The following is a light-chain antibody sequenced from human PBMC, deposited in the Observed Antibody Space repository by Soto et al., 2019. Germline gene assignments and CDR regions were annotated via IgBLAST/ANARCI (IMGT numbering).Light chain of an antibody. CDR2: DVS. CDR1: SNDIGEYKY. Sequence: QSVLTQPASVSGPPGQSITLSCPGTSNDIGEYKYVSWYQQHPGKAPKLIIYDVSNRPSGVSNRFSGSKSGNTASLTISGLQAEDEADYYCSSYTTSSTYVFGAGTKVTVL. J-gene: IGLJ1*01. CDR3: SSYTTSSTYV. V-gene: IGLV2-14*01.